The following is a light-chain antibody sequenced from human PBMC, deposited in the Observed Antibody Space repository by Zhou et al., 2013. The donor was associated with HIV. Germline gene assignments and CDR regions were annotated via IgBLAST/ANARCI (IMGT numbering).Light chain of an antibody. CDR2: GAS. J-gene: IGKJ2*01. CDR1: QSLSSTY. CDR3: QQYGSSPYT. Sequence: EIVLTQSPGTLSLSPGERATLSCRASQSLSSTYLAWYQQKPGQAPRLLIYGASSRATGIPARFSGSGSGTDFTLTISRLEPEDFAVYYCQQYGSSPYTFGQGTKLEIK. V-gene: IGKV3-20*01.